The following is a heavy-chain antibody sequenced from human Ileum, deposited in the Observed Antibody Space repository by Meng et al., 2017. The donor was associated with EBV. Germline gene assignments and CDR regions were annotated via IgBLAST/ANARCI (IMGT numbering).Heavy chain of an antibody. J-gene: IGHJ4*02. Sequence: HVQLGQSGAEVKKPGASVKVSCKVSGNTFTNNAIHWVRQAPGQGLEWIGWINPRNGNTEYSQKFQDRVTITRDTSASTAYMELSSLTSEDMAVYFCAVEVIFGGVPFDDWGQGTLVTVSS. CDR3: AVEVIFGGVPFDD. V-gene: IGHV1-3*01. CDR1: GNTFTNNA. CDR2: INPRNGNT. D-gene: IGHD2-8*02.